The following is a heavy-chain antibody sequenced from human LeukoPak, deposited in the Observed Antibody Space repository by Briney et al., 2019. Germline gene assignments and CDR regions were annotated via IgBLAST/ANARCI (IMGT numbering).Heavy chain of an antibody. CDR2: INHSGST. V-gene: IGHV4-34*01. CDR3: ARRGDHRDGYNLD. Sequence: SETLSLTCAVYGGSFSGYYWSWIRQPPGKGLEWIGEINHSGSTNYNPSLKSRVTISVDTSKNQFSLKLSSVTAADTAVYYCARRGDHRDGYNLDWGQGTLVTVSS. D-gene: IGHD5-24*01. CDR1: GGSFSGYY. J-gene: IGHJ4*02.